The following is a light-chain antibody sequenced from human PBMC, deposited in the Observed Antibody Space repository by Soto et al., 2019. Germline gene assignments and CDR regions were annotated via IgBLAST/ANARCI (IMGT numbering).Light chain of an antibody. CDR1: QNVDSTY. J-gene: IGKJ1*01. CDR3: QQYGSSPRT. V-gene: IGKV3-20*01. Sequence: IVLTQSPGTLSLSPGERANLYCRASQNVDSTYLAWYQQKPGQAPRLVIYGSTRRAPGVPDRFSGSGSGTDFTLTISRLDPEDFAVYFCQQYGSSPRTFGQGTKVDI. CDR2: GST.